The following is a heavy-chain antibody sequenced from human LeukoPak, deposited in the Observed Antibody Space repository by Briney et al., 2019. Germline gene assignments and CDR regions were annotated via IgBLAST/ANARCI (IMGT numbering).Heavy chain of an antibody. CDR3: ARQGGYSSAIGMGY. CDR1: GYTFANHY. V-gene: IGHV1-46*01. D-gene: IGHD6-19*01. J-gene: IGHJ4*02. Sequence: GASVKVSCKASGYTFANHYLYWVRQAPGQGLEWVGTINPSGGRTNYAQKFQGRVSMTRDTSTRTIYMELSSLRSGDTALYYCARQGGYSSAIGMGYWGQGTLVTVSS. CDR2: INPSGGRT.